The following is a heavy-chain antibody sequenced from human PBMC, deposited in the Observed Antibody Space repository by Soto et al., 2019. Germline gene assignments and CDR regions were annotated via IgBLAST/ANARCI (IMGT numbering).Heavy chain of an antibody. J-gene: IGHJ4*02. V-gene: IGHV4-39*02. CDR2: INYSGTT. Sequence: PSETLSLTCTVSGGSISNSSFFWGWIRQPPGEGLEWMGGINYSGTTYNNPSLKSRITISVDTYENQLSLKLRSVTAADTAVYYCARDRITPYGAGKLYYSDYWGQGTPVTVSS. D-gene: IGHD1-1*01. CDR1: GGSISNSSFF. CDR3: ARDRITPYGAGKLYYSDY.